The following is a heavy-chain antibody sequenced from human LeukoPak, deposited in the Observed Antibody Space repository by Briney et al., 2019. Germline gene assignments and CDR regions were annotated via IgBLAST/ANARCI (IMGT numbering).Heavy chain of an antibody. CDR2: INHSGST. Sequence: PAKTLSLTCAVYGGSFSGYYWSWIRQPPGKGLEWIGEINHSGSTNYNPSLKSRVTISVDTSKNQFSLKLSSVTAADTAVYYCARGRYYDFWSGYSGYDYWGQGTLVTVSS. V-gene: IGHV4-34*01. D-gene: IGHD3-3*01. CDR3: ARGRYYDFWSGYSGYDY. J-gene: IGHJ4*02. CDR1: GGSFSGYY.